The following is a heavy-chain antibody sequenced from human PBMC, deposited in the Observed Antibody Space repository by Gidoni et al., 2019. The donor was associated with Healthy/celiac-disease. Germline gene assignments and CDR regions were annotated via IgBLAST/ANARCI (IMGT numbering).Heavy chain of an antibody. D-gene: IGHD6-13*01. J-gene: IGHJ4*02. CDR1: PGSISRRSYY. V-gene: IGHV4-39*07. Sequence: QLHLPQSCPCLSNPSTTLSPTRTVSPGSISRRSYYSGWLRQPPGKGLGWIGSIYYSGSHYHNPSLKSRVTISVDTSKKQFSLKQSSVTAADTAVYYCARDAAGAGYDYWGQGDLVKVCS. CDR3: ARDAAGAGYDY. CDR2: IYYSGSH.